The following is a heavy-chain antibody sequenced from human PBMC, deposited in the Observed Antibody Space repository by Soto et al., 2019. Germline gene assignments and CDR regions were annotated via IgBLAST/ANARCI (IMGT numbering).Heavy chain of an antibody. CDR1: GFTFSGSA. CDR3: TLRYFDWLPPQRETPNYYYYGMDV. V-gene: IGHV3-73*01. J-gene: IGHJ6*02. D-gene: IGHD3-9*01. Sequence: PGGSLRLSCAASGFTFSGSAMHWVRQASGKGLEWVGRIRSKANSYATAYAASVKGRFTISRDDSKNTAYLQMNSLKTEDTAVYYCTLRYFDWLPPQRETPNYYYYGMDVWSQGTTVTVSS. CDR2: IRSKANSYAT.